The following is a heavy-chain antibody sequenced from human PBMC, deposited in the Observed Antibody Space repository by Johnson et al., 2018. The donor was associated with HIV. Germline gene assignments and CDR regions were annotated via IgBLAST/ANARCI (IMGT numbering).Heavy chain of an antibody. CDR3: AKAIRNWDQDGFDI. D-gene: IGHD7-27*01. Sequence: QVQLVESGGGVVQPGRSLRLSCAASGFTFSSYGMHWVRQAPGKGLEWVAVIAYDGSNKYYADSVKGRFTISRDNSKSTLYLQMNSLRAEDTAVYYCAKAIRNWDQDGFDIWGQGTMVAVSS. CDR1: GFTFSSYG. V-gene: IGHV3-30*18. CDR2: IAYDGSNK. J-gene: IGHJ3*02.